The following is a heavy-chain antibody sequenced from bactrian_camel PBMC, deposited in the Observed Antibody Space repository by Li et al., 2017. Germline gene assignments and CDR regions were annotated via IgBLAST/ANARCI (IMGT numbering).Heavy chain of an antibody. D-gene: IGHD8*01. Sequence: HVQLVESGGGPVQAGGSLRLSCAASGYTVRYCMGWFRQAPGKEREGVARFAARGGRTAYADSVKGRFTISLDNAENTLYLQMNSLNVEDTAMYYCAAFPSKCLTLESKYNYWGQGTQVTVS. CDR2: FAARGGRT. J-gene: IGHJ4*01. CDR1: GYTVRYC. CDR3: AAFPSKCLTLESKYNY. V-gene: IGHV3S1*01.